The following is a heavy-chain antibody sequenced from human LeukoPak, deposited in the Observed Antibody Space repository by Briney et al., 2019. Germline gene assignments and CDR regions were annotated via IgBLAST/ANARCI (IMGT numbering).Heavy chain of an antibody. CDR1: GGSISSYTNY. Sequence: SETLSLTCTVSGGSISSYTNYWGWIRQPPGKRLEWIATVYYTGGTYYNPSLKSRVTISIDTSRNHYSLKLTPVIAADTAMYYCVSNSSSSPWFDPWGQGTLVTVSS. CDR3: VSNSSSSPWFDP. CDR2: VYYTGGT. D-gene: IGHD6-6*01. J-gene: IGHJ5*02. V-gene: IGHV4-39*02.